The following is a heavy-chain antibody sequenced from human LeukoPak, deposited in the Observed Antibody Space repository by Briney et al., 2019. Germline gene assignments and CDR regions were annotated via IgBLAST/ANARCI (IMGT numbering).Heavy chain of an antibody. CDR2: IYDSGNT. D-gene: IGHD3-16*01. Sequence: SETLSLTCTVSGGSISRSSNWWGWVRQPPGKGLEWIGTIYDSGNTFHNPSRTSRVTISLDTSRNQFSLRLSSVTAADTAVYYCARRDYGVSFDPWGHGALVTVSS. CDR3: ARRDYGVSFDP. V-gene: IGHV4-39*01. J-gene: IGHJ5*02. CDR1: GGSISRSSNW.